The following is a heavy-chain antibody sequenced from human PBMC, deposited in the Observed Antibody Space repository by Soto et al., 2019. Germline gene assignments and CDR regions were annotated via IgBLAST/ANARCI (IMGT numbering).Heavy chain of an antibody. J-gene: IGHJ4*02. CDR2: ISGSGDNT. CDR3: AGGGELSFNFVY. D-gene: IGHD3-10*01. CDR1: GFTFSTYA. V-gene: IGHV3-23*01. Sequence: EVQLLESGGGLVQPGGSLRLSCAASGFTFSTYAMSWVRQAPGKGLEWVSGISGSGDNTYYADSVKGRRTSSRDNSKNKLYLQMNNLCAEDTFVYYCAGGGELSFNFVYWGQGTLVTVSS.